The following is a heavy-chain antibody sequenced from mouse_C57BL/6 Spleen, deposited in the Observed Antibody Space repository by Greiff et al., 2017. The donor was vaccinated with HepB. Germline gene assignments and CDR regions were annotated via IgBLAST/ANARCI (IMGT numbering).Heavy chain of an antibody. V-gene: IGHV1-15*01. D-gene: IGHD1-1*01. CDR1: GYTFTDYE. CDR2: IDPETGGT. CDR3: TTTGTYYYGSSYGYFDV. J-gene: IGHJ1*03. Sequence: VQLQQSGAELVRPGASVTLSCKASGYTFTDYEMHWVKQTPVHGLEWIGAIDPETGGTAYNQKFKGKAILTADKSSSTAYMELRSLTSEDSAVYYCTTTGTYYYGSSYGYFDVWGTGTTVTVSS.